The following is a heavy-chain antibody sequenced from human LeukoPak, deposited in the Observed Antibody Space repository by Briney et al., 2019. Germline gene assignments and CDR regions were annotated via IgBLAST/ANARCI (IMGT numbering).Heavy chain of an antibody. V-gene: IGHV3-23*01. CDR3: ARDIGYCSSTSCYAIDY. Sequence: GGSLRLSCVASGFTFSNYAMSWVRQAPGKGLELVSGIYGSDDKTVYGDAVKGRSTISRDNAKNSLYLQMNSLRAEDTAVYYCARDIGYCSSTSCYAIDYWGQGTLVTVSS. CDR1: GFTFSNYA. CDR2: IYGSDDKT. D-gene: IGHD2-2*01. J-gene: IGHJ4*02.